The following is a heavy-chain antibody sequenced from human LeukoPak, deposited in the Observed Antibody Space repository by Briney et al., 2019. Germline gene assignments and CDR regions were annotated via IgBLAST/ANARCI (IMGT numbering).Heavy chain of an antibody. J-gene: IGHJ4*02. V-gene: IGHV3-21*01. Sequence: GGSLRLSCVVSGSTFSSHSMSRGRQAPGKGLEWVSSISASSNFISYADSVKGRFTISRDNAKKSLYLQMNSVRAEDTAVYYCASDPGYSSGWFDYWGQGALVTVSS. CDR1: GSTFSSHS. CDR2: ISASSNFI. CDR3: ASDPGYSSGWFDY. D-gene: IGHD6-19*01.